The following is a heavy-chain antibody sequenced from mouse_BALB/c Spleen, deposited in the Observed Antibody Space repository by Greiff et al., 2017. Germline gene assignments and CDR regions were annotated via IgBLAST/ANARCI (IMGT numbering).Heavy chain of an antibody. V-gene: IGHV2-6-7*01. CDR2: IWGDGST. D-gene: IGHD1-1*01. CDR3: ARDQGYYGSSFAY. CDR1: GFSLTGYG. J-gene: IGHJ3*01. Sequence: QVQLKESGPGLVAPSQSLSITCTVSGFSLTGYGVNWVRQPPGKGLEWLGMIWGDGSTDYNSALKSRLSISKDNSKSQVFLKMNSLQTDDTARYYCARDQGYYGSSFAYWGQGTLVTVSA.